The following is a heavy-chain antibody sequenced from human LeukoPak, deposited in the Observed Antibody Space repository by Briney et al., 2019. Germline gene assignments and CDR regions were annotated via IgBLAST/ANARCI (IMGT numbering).Heavy chain of an antibody. D-gene: IGHD3-22*01. J-gene: IGHJ4*02. CDR2: INHSGSS. CDR3: ASRPRDTSAYSYSYYFDS. CDR1: GGSFSGHY. V-gene: IGHV4-34*01. Sequence: SETLSLTCAVYGGSFSGHYWSWIRQPPGRGLEWIGEINHSGSSTYNPSLKSRVTISVDTSKNQFSLELSSVTAVDTAVYYCASRPRDTSAYSYSYYFDSWGQGTLVPVSS.